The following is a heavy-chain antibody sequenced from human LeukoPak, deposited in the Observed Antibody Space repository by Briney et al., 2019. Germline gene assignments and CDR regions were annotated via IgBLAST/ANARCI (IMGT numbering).Heavy chain of an antibody. CDR3: ATGWGGFDY. Sequence: GGSLRLSCAASGFNFNTYWMSWVRQAPGKGLEWVGLIKSKTDGGTTDYAAPVKGRFTISRDDSKNMLYLQMNSLKTEDTAVYFCATGWGGFDYWGQGTLVTVSS. D-gene: IGHD3-10*01. CDR2: IKSKTDGGTT. V-gene: IGHV3-15*01. CDR1: GFNFNTYW. J-gene: IGHJ4*02.